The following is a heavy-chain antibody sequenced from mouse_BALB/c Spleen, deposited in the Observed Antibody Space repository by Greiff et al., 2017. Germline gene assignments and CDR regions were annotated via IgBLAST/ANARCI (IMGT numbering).Heavy chain of an antibody. J-gene: IGHJ3*01. Sequence: VQLKESGGGLVQPGGSMKLSCVASGFTFSNYWMNWVRQSPEKGLEWVAEIRLKSNNYATHYAESVKGRFTISRDDSKSSVYLQMNNLRAEDTGIYYCTPIYDGYYYFAYWGQGTLVTVSA. CDR2: IRLKSNNYAT. V-gene: IGHV6-6*02. D-gene: IGHD2-3*01. CDR3: TPIYDGYYYFAY. CDR1: GFTFSNYW.